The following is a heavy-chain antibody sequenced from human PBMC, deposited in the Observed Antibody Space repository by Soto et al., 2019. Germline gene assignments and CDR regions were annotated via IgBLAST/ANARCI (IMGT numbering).Heavy chain of an antibody. CDR1: GFTFSSYA. CDR3: AKGQTYYDILTGYYEYYYYYYMDV. D-gene: IGHD3-9*01. J-gene: IGHJ6*03. CDR2: ISGSGGST. V-gene: IGHV3-23*01. Sequence: PGGSLRLSCAASGFTFSSYAMSWVRQAPGKGLERVSAISGSGGSTYYADSVKGRFTISRDNSKNTLYLQMNSLRAEDTAVYYCAKGQTYYDILTGYYEYYYYYYMDVWGKGTTVTVSS.